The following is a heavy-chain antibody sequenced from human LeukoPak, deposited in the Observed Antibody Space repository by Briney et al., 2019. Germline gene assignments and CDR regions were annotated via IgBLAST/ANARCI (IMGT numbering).Heavy chain of an antibody. Sequence: PGGSLRLSCTASGFTFGNYPMSWFRQAPGKGLEWIGFIRSKAYGATTEYAASVKGRFIISRDDSKSLAYLQLNSLDTEDSAIYYCSRASYYDYSSYPNDYWGQGTLVTVSS. CDR2: IRSKAYGATT. CDR3: SRASYYDYSSYPNDY. D-gene: IGHD3-16*01. CDR1: GFTFGNYP. J-gene: IGHJ4*02. V-gene: IGHV3-49*03.